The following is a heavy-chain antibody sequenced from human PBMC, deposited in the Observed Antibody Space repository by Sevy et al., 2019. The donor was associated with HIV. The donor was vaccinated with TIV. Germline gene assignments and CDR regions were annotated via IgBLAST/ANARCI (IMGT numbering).Heavy chain of an antibody. J-gene: IGHJ5*02. CDR3: ARGRYCSSTSCYTGGWFDP. CDR1: GFTFSDYY. D-gene: IGHD2-2*02. Sequence: GGSLRLSCAASGFTFSDYYMSWIHQAPGKGLEWVSYISSSGSTIYYADSVKGRFTISRDNAKNSLYLQMNSLRAEDTAVYYCARGRYCSSTSCYTGGWFDPWGQGTLVTVSS. V-gene: IGHV3-11*01. CDR2: ISSSGSTI.